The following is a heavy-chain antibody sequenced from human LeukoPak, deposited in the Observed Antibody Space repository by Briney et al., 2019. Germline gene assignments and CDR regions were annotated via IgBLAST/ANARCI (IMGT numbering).Heavy chain of an antibody. D-gene: IGHD2-2*01. Sequence: ASVKVSCKASGYTFTSYAMHWVRQAPGQRLEWMGWINAGNGNTKYSQKFQGRVTITRDTSASTAYMKLSSLRSEDTAVYYCAIRYCSSTSCPYYFDYWGQGTLVTVSS. CDR1: GYTFTSYA. CDR2: INAGNGNT. CDR3: AIRYCSSTSCPYYFDY. V-gene: IGHV1-3*01. J-gene: IGHJ4*02.